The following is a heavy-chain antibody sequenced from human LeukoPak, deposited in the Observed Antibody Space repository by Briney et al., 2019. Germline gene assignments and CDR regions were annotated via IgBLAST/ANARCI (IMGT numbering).Heavy chain of an antibody. CDR2: ISGSGAAT. Sequence: GGSLRLSCAASGFTFNSFAMRWVRQAPGKGLEWVSAISGSGAATYYADSVKGRFTISRDNFKTTLFLHMNRLRVEDTALYYCAKTYFGDYALHAFDMWGQGTMVTVSS. J-gene: IGHJ3*02. V-gene: IGHV3-23*01. D-gene: IGHD4-17*01. CDR1: GFTFNSFA. CDR3: AKTYFGDYALHAFDM.